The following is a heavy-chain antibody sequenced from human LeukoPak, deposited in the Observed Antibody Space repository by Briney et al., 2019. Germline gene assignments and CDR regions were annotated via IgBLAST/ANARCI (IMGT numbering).Heavy chain of an antibody. D-gene: IGHD3-22*01. J-gene: IGHJ5*02. V-gene: IGHV1-3*01. CDR2: INAGNGNT. Sequence: ASVKVSCKASGYTFASYAMHWVRQAPGQRLEWMGWINAGNGNTKYSQKFQGRVTITRDTPASTAYMELSSLRSEDTAVYYCARLTYYYDSSGQNWFDPWGQGTLVTVSS. CDR1: GYTFASYA. CDR3: ARLTYYYDSSGQNWFDP.